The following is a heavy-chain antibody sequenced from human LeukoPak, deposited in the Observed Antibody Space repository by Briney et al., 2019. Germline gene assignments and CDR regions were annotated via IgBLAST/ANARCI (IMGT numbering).Heavy chain of an antibody. Sequence: SGTLSLTCTVSGGSISSSSYYWGWIRQPPGKGLEWIGSIYYSGSTYYNPSLKSRVTISVDTSKNQFSLKLSSVTAADTAVYYCAREWGGDQGLSWFDPWGQGTLVTVSS. V-gene: IGHV4-39*07. CDR2: IYYSGST. CDR1: GGSISSSSYY. CDR3: AREWGGDQGLSWFDP. J-gene: IGHJ5*02. D-gene: IGHD4-17*01.